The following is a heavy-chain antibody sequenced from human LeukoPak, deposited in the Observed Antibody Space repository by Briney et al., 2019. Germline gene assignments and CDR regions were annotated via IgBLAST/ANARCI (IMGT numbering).Heavy chain of an antibody. CDR2: MNPSSGNT. V-gene: IGHV1-8*02. D-gene: IGHD2-2*01. CDR3: ARRYCSSTSCPDAFDI. Sequence: ASVKVSCKASGYTFTSYDINWVRQATGQGLEWMGWMNPSSGNTGYAQKFQGRVTMTRNTSISTAYMELSSLRSEDTAVYYCARRYCSSTSCPDAFDIWGQGTMVTVSS. J-gene: IGHJ3*02. CDR1: GYTFTSYD.